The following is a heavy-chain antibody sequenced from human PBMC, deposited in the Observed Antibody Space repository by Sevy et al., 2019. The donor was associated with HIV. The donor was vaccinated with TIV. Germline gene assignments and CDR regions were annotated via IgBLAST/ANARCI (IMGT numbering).Heavy chain of an antibody. J-gene: IGHJ2*01. CDR2: VHYSGST. V-gene: IGHV4-59*01. Sequence: SETLSLTCSVSDDSIRTYYWHWIRQPPGKGLEWIGYVHYSGSTNYNPSRRGRVTISVDTSKSHFSLKLSPVTAADTAVYYCAGRSYFDLWGRGTLVTVSS. CDR1: DDSIRTYY. CDR3: AGRSYFDL.